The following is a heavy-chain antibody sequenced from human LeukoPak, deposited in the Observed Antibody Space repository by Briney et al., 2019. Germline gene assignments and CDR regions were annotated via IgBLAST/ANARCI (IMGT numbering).Heavy chain of an antibody. Sequence: PSGTLFLTCAVPGGSISSSNWWSWVRQPPGKGLEWIGEIYHSGSTNYNPSLKSRVTISVDKSKNQFSLKLSSVTAADTAVYYCARRGNYYYGSGSQTAPHYFDYWGQGTLVTVSS. CDR2: IYHSGST. CDR1: GGSISSSNW. V-gene: IGHV4-4*02. J-gene: IGHJ4*02. D-gene: IGHD3-10*01. CDR3: ARRGNYYYGSGSQTAPHYFDY.